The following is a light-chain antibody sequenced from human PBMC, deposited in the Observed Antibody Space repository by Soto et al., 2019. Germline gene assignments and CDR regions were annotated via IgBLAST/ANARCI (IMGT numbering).Light chain of an antibody. J-gene: IGKJ4*01. CDR1: QSVLYSSNNKDY. CDR3: QQYYNNPVT. Sequence: DIVMTQSPDSLAVSLGERATINCKSSQSVLYSSNNKDYLAWYQQKPGQPPKLLIYWASTRESGVPDRSSGSGSGTDFTLTISSLQAEDVTVYYCQQYYNNPVTFGGGTKVEIK. V-gene: IGKV4-1*01. CDR2: WAS.